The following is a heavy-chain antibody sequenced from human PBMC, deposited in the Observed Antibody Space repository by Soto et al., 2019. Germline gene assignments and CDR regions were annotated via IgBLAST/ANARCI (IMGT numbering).Heavy chain of an antibody. CDR1: GGSISSGGYY. Sequence: QVQLQESGPGLVKPSHTLSLTCTVSGGSISSGGYYLSWIRQHPGKGLEWIGYIYYSGSTYYNPSLKSRVTISVDTSKNQFSLKLSSVTAADTAVYYCARELRFGEDYYGMDVWGQGTTVTVSS. CDR3: ARELRFGEDYYGMDV. D-gene: IGHD3-10*01. V-gene: IGHV4-31*03. CDR2: IYYSGST. J-gene: IGHJ6*02.